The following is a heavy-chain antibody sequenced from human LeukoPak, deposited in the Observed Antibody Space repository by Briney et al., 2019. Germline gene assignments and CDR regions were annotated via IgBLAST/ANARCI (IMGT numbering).Heavy chain of an antibody. CDR3: AREPHNWNYVDY. CDR1: GFTFDDYG. J-gene: IGHJ4*02. V-gene: IGHV3-20*04. Sequence: PGGFLRLSCAASGFTFDDYGMSWVRQAPGKGLEWVSGINWNGGSTGYADSVKGRFTISRDNARNSLYLQMNSRRAEDTTWYYWAREPHNWNYVDYWGQGTLVTVSS. CDR2: INWNGGST. D-gene: IGHD1-20*01.